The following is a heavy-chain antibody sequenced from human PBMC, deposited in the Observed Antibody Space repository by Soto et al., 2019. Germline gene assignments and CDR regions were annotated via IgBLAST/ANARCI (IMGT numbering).Heavy chain of an antibody. CDR3: ARRGGSSSGYYYYAMDV. J-gene: IGHJ6*02. Sequence: SETLSLTCSVSSDSMNSGGYYWSWIRQHPGKGLEWIGYIYSNGDTYYNPSLKSRVTISVDTSKNQFSLNLTSVTAADTAVYYCARRGGSSSGYYYYAMDVWGQGTTVTVSS. V-gene: IGHV4-31*03. D-gene: IGHD6-6*01. CDR1: SDSMNSGGYY. CDR2: IYSNGDT.